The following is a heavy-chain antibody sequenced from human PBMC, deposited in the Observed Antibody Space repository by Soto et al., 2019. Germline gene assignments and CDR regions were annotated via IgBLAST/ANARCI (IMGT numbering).Heavy chain of an antibody. CDR2: IIPIFGTA. CDR1: GGTFSSYA. J-gene: IGHJ6*02. CDR3: ARQGIGWNCSSTSCYRRDNYYYYGMDV. V-gene: IGHV1-69*01. D-gene: IGHD2-2*01. Sequence: QVQLVQSGAEVKKPGSSVKVSCKASGGTFSSYAISWVRQAPGQGLEWMGGIIPIFGTAHYAQKFQGRVTITADESTSTAYMELSSLRSEDTAVYYCARQGIGWNCSSTSCYRRDNYYYYGMDVWGQGTTVTVSS.